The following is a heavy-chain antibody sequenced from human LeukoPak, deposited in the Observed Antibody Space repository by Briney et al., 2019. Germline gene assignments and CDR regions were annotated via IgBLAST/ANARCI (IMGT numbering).Heavy chain of an antibody. CDR3: ARARITMVRGVLPGMDV. Sequence: PSETLSLTCTVSGVSISSYYWSWIRQPPGKGLEWIGYIYYSGSTNYNPSLKSRVTISVDTSKNQFSLKLSSVTAADTAVYYCARARITMVRGVLPGMDVWGQGTTVTVSS. D-gene: IGHD3-10*01. V-gene: IGHV4-59*01. CDR2: IYYSGST. J-gene: IGHJ6*02. CDR1: GVSISSYY.